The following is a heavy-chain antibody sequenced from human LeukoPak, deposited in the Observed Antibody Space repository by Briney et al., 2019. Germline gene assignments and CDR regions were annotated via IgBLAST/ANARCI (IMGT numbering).Heavy chain of an antibody. CDR3: ARDRSIVGSNMGLDY. J-gene: IGHJ4*02. D-gene: IGHD1-26*01. CDR2: IVPILGIT. CDR1: GGTFSSYA. Sequence: GASVKVSCKASGGTFSSYAISRVRQAPGQGLEWMGRIVPILGITDYAQKFQGRVTITADKSTSTAYMELSRLRFEDTAFYYCARDRSIVGSNMGLDYWGQGTQVTVSS. V-gene: IGHV1-69*04.